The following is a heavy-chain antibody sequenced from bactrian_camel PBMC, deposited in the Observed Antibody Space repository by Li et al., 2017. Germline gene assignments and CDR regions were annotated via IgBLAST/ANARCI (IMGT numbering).Heavy chain of an antibody. Sequence: HVQLVESGGESVQAGGSLRLSCVASGATQDIGCMGWFRQVPGLEREGIGSIDSDGITTYADSLKARFTISRDNAKSTLYLQMNNLRPEDTAMYYCAADTDPWGTCVVAGMTTEFRFQYWGQGTQVTVS. J-gene: IGHJ4*01. CDR2: IDSDGIT. CDR3: AADTDPWGTCVVAGMTTEFRFQY. D-gene: IGHD6*01. CDR1: GATQDIGC. V-gene: IGHV3S53*01.